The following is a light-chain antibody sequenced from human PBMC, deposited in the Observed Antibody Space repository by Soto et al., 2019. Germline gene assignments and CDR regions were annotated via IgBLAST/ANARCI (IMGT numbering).Light chain of an antibody. V-gene: IGKV1-12*01. CDR3: QQSNSFPRT. CDR2: AAY. Sequence: DIQMTQSPSSVSASVGDRVTITCRASQDISTWLAWYQHKPGKAPELLIHAAYSLRNGVPSRFSGSGSGTDFALTITSLQPEDFATYSCQQSNSFPRTFGQGTKVEI. CDR1: QDISTW. J-gene: IGKJ1*01.